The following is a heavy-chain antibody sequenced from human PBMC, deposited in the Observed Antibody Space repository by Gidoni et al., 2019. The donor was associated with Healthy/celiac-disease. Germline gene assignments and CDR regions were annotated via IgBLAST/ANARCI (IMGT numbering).Heavy chain of an antibody. D-gene: IGHD2-2*01. Sequence: QVQLVQSGAEVKKPGSSVKVSCKASGGPFSSYAISWVRQAPGQGLEWMGGIIPIFGTANYAQKFQGRVTITADESTSTAYMELSSLRSEDTAVYYCARAEGYCSSTSCYFLNAFDIWGQGTMVTVSS. CDR1: GGPFSSYA. CDR2: IIPIFGTA. V-gene: IGHV1-69*01. J-gene: IGHJ3*02. CDR3: ARAEGYCSSTSCYFLNAFDI.